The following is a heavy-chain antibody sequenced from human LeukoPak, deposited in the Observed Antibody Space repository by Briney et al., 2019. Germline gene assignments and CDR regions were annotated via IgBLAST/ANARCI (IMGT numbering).Heavy chain of an antibody. CDR3: AKGGAEGYNPGYFDC. CDR2: ISTSSDST. D-gene: IGHD5-24*01. Sequence: PGGSLRLSCAASGFTFNYYAMTWVRQAPGKGLEWVSSISTSSDSTYYADSVEGRFTISRDNSKTTLYLQMNSLRAEDTAVYYCAKGGAEGYNPGYFDCWGQGALVTVSS. J-gene: IGHJ4*02. CDR1: GFTFNYYA. V-gene: IGHV3-23*01.